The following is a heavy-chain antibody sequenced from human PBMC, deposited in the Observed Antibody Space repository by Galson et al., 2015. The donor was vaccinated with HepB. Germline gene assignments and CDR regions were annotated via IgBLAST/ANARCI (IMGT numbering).Heavy chain of an antibody. CDR2: IKQDGSEK. D-gene: IGHD4-23*01. CDR3: ARETTTLDFDY. V-gene: IGHV3-7*03. CDR1: GFTFSRYW. J-gene: IGHJ4*02. Sequence: SLRLSCAASGFTFSRYWMSWVRQAPGKGLEWVANIKQDGSEKYYVDSVKGRFTISRDNAKNSLYLQMNSLRAEDTAVYYCARETTTLDFDYWGQGTLVTVSS.